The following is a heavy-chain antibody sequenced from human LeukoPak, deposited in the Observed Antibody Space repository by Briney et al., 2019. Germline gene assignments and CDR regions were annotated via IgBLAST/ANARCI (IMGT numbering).Heavy chain of an antibody. V-gene: IGHV3-9*01. CDR3: AKSGTYYYDTSGYYFDY. J-gene: IGHJ4*02. CDR1: GFTFHDFA. Sequence: PGGPLRLSCVASGFTFHDFAMHWVRQAPGKGLEWVSGINWNSGSTGYADSVKGRFTISRDNAKNSLYLQMNSLRAEDTAVYYCAKSGTYYYDTSGYYFDYWGQGALVTVSS. D-gene: IGHD3-22*01. CDR2: INWNSGST.